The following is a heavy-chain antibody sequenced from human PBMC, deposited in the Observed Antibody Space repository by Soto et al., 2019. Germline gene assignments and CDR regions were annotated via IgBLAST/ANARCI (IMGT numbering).Heavy chain of an antibody. J-gene: IGHJ4*02. CDR2: ISYSGST. D-gene: IGHD3-16*01. CDR1: GGSMSSHY. V-gene: IGHV4-59*11. Sequence: QVQLQESGPGLVKPSETLSLTCTVSGGSMSSHYWTWLRQPPGKGLEWIGYISYSGSTYYNPSLKSRVTISADTSRNQFSLKLSSVIAAYTAVYYCARADPDASVGYWGQGTLVTVSS. CDR3: ARADPDASVGY.